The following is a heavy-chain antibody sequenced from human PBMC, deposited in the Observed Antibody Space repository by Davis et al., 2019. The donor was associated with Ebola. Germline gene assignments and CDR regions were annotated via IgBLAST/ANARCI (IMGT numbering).Heavy chain of an antibody. Sequence: GESLKISCAASGFTFSSYWMSWVRQAPGKGLEWVANIKQDGSEKYYVDSVKGRFTISRDNAKNSLYLQMNSLRAEDTAVYYCARDDSWSDFWSGYYIPDYYGMDVWGQGTTVTVSS. CDR2: IKQDGSEK. J-gene: IGHJ6*02. D-gene: IGHD3-3*01. CDR1: GFTFSSYW. V-gene: IGHV3-7*03. CDR3: ARDDSWSDFWSGYYIPDYYGMDV.